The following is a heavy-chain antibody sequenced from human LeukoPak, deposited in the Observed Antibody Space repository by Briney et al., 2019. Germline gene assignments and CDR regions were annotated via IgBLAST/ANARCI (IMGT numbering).Heavy chain of an antibody. V-gene: IGHV3-30*02. Sequence: GGSLRLSCAASGFTFSSYGIHWVRQAPGKGLEWVAFIRYDGSNKYYADSVKGRFTISRDNSKNTLYLQMNSLRVEDTAVYYCARDWWDNSGYYDYWGQGTLVTVSS. J-gene: IGHJ4*02. D-gene: IGHD3-22*01. CDR1: GFTFSSYG. CDR3: ARDWWDNSGYYDY. CDR2: IRYDGSNK.